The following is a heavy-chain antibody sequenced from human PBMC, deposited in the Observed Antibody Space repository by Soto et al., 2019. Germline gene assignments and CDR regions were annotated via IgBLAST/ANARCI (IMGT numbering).Heavy chain of an antibody. D-gene: IGHD1-26*01. J-gene: IGHJ4*02. V-gene: IGHV3-72*01. Sequence: EVQLVESGGGLVQPGGSLRLSCAASGFTLSDHYMDWVRQAPGKGLEWLGRTRNKANNYITEYATSVKGRFTISRDDSKNSVYLQLNSLNAEATAVYYCGRWTSGSPDCWGQGTLVTVSS. CDR2: TRNKANNYIT. CDR3: GRWTSGSPDC. CDR1: GFTLSDHY.